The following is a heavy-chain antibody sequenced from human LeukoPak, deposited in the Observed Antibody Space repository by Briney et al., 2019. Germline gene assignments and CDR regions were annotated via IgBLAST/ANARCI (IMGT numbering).Heavy chain of an antibody. CDR2: IRYDGSNK. J-gene: IGHJ4*02. CDR3: ARVDTAMVGGDY. Sequence: GGSLRLSCAASGFTFSSYGMHWVRQAPGKGLEWVAFIRYDGSNKYYADSVKGRFTISRDNSKNTLYLQMNSLRAEDTAVYYCARVDTAMVGGDYWGQGTLVTVSS. V-gene: IGHV3-30*02. D-gene: IGHD5-18*01. CDR1: GFTFSSYG.